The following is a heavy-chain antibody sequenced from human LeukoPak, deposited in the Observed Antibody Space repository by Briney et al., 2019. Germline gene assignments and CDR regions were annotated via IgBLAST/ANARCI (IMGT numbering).Heavy chain of an antibody. CDR1: GFTFSSYA. CDR2: ISGSGGST. D-gene: IGHD3-16*02. Sequence: GGSLRLSCAASGFTFSSYAMSWVRQAPGKGLEWVSAISGSGGSTYYADSVKGRFTISRDNSKNTLYLQMNSLRAEDTAVYYCAKATMITFGGVIVLGCWGQGTLVTVSS. CDR3: AKATMITFGGVIVLGC. V-gene: IGHV3-23*01. J-gene: IGHJ4*02.